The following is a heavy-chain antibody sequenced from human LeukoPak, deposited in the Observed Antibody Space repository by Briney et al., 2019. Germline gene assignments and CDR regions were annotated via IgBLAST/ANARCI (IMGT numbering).Heavy chain of an antibody. CDR2: ISSSGGTR. V-gene: IGHV3-48*03. CDR1: GFTFSSYE. Sequence: GGSLRLSCAASGFTFSSYEMNWVRQAPGKGLEWVSYISSSGGTRYYADSVKGRFTISRDNAKNSLYLQMNRLRAEDTAVYYCARDVIQPWLLFDYWGQGTLVTVSA. D-gene: IGHD5-18*01. J-gene: IGHJ4*02. CDR3: ARDVIQPWLLFDY.